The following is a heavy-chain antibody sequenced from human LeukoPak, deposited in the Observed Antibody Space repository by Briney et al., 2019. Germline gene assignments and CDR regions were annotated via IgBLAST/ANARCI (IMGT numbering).Heavy chain of an antibody. Sequence: ASVKVSCKASGYIFTRYGISWVRQAPGQGLEWMGWISAHYGNTNYAQKFQDRVTMPTDTSTNTAYMELRSLRPDDTAVYYWARDFFTGHCSGLSCFLLDYWGQGPLVTVSS. CDR2: ISAHYGNT. J-gene: IGHJ4*02. D-gene: IGHD2-15*01. V-gene: IGHV1-18*04. CDR1: GYIFTRYG. CDR3: ARDFFTGHCSGLSCFLLDY.